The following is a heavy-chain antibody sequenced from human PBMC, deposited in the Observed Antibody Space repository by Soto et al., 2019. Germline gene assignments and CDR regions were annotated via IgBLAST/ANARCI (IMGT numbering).Heavy chain of an antibody. D-gene: IGHD6-19*01. Sequence: GASVKVSCKASGGSFSSYAISWVRQAPGQGLEWMGGISPIFGTANYAQKFQGRVTITADETTSTAYMGLSSLRFDDTAVYYCAGDYGLEQWPVLNWFDPWGQGTLVTVSS. CDR3: AGDYGLEQWPVLNWFDP. V-gene: IGHV1-69*13. J-gene: IGHJ5*02. CDR1: GGSFSSYA. CDR2: ISPIFGTA.